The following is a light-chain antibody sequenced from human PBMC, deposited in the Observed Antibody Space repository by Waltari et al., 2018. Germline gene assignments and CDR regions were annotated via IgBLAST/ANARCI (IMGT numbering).Light chain of an antibody. CDR3: QTGGHGTWV. J-gene: IGLJ3*02. Sequence: QLVLTQSPSASASLGASVKLTCTLSSGHSSNIIAWLQQQPEKGPRYLMKGNSDGSHSKGDEIPDRFSGSSSGAERYLTISTVQSEDEADYYCQTGGHGTWVFGGGTKLTVL. CDR2: GNSDGSH. V-gene: IGLV4-69*01. CDR1: SGHSSNI.